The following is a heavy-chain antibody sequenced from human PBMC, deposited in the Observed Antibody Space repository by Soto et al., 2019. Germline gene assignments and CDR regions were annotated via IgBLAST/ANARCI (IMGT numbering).Heavy chain of an antibody. CDR2: IRSKANSYAT. D-gene: IGHD3-10*01. CDR1: GFTFSGSA. Sequence: GGSLRLSCAASGFTFSGSAMHWVRQASGKGLEWVGRIRSKANSYATAYAASVKGRFTISRDDSKNTAYLQMNSLKTEDTAVYYCTTGILWFGESSYFDYWGQGTLVTVSS. J-gene: IGHJ4*02. V-gene: IGHV3-73*01. CDR3: TTGILWFGESSYFDY.